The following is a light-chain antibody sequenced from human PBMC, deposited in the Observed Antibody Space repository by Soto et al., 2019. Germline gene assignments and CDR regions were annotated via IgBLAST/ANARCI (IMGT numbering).Light chain of an antibody. CDR2: DAA. CDR3: QHRSSWPRS. CDR1: QSVGTS. V-gene: IGKV3-11*01. Sequence: DIVLTQSPATLSLSPGDRATLSCRASQSVGTSLAWYKQQPGQAPRLLIHDAAYRASGIPERFSGSGSGTDFSLSISSLEPDDFAVYYCQHRSSWPRSFGRGTKVE. J-gene: IGKJ1*01.